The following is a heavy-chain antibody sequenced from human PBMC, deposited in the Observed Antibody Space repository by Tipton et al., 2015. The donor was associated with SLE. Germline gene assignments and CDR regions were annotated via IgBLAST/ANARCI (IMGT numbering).Heavy chain of an antibody. V-gene: IGHV3-7*01. D-gene: IGHD1-26*01. Sequence: GSLRLSCAASGFTFSSYWMSWVRQAPGKGLEWVANIKQDGSEKYYVDSVKGRFTISRDNAKNSLYLQMNSLRAEDTAVYYCARSALSGSYYWFDPWGQGSLVTVSS. CDR3: ARSALSGSYYWFDP. J-gene: IGHJ5*02. CDR2: IKQDGSEK. CDR1: GFTFSSYW.